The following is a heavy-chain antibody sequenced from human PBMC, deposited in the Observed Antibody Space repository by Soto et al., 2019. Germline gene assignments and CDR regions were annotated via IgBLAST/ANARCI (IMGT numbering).Heavy chain of an antibody. Sequence: QVQLQQWGAGLLKPSETLSLTCAVHGGSFSGYTWTWIRQSPGKGLEWIGQINAGGSANYNPSLKSRVTISVGTSNNEFFLDLTSVTAADTAVYYCARGLFDGTSYSGGWYFFDFWGQGTLVTVSS. CDR1: GGSFSGYT. D-gene: IGHD3-10*01. CDR2: INAGGSA. CDR3: ARGLFDGTSYSGGWYFFDF. J-gene: IGHJ4*02. V-gene: IGHV4-34*02.